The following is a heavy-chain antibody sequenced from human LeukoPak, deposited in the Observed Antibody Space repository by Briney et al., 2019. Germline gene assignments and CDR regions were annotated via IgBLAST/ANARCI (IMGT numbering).Heavy chain of an antibody. D-gene: IGHD6-19*01. CDR3: ARLTVGVAVAGTLSY. CDR2: ISSTSTYV. Sequence: GGSLRLSCAASGFTFTTYSMNWVRQAPGRGLEWVSSISSTSTYVYYADSVEGRFTISRDNAKNSLYLQMDSLRAEDTAVYYCARLTVGVAVAGTLSYWGQGTLVTVSS. CDR1: GFTFTTYS. J-gene: IGHJ4*02. V-gene: IGHV3-21*01.